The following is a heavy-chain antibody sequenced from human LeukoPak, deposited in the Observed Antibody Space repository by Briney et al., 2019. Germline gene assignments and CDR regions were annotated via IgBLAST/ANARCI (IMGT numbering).Heavy chain of an antibody. D-gene: IGHD3-3*01. CDR3: ARGLRFLELGAFDI. V-gene: IGHV4-34*01. J-gene: IGHJ3*02. CDR2: INHSGST. Sequence: PSETLSLTCAVYGGSFSGYYWSWIRQPPGKGLEWIGEINHSGSTNYNPSLKSRVTISVDTSKNQFSLKLSSVTAADTAVYYCARGLRFLELGAFDIWGQGTMVTVSS. CDR1: GGSFSGYY.